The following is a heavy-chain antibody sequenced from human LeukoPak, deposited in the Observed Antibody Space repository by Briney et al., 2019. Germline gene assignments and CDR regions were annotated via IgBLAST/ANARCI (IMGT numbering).Heavy chain of an antibody. D-gene: IGHD6-13*01. Sequence: SETLSLTCTVSGGSISSGSFYWTWIRQHPGKGLEWIAYIYYSGRTYYSPSLKSRVTISVDTSKNQFSLKLSSVTAAATAVYYCARAMAADGTWSFGYWGQGTLVTVSS. J-gene: IGHJ4*02. CDR1: GGSISSGSFY. V-gene: IGHV4-31*03. CDR2: IYYSGRT. CDR3: ARAMAADGTWSFGY.